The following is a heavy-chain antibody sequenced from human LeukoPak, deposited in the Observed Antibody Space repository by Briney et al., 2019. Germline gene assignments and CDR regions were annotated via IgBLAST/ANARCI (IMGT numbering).Heavy chain of an antibody. Sequence: GGSLRLSCAASGFTFSSYWMHWVRQAPGKGLVRVSRINSDGSSTSYADSVKGRFTISRDNAKNTLYLQMNSLRAEDTAVYYCARGQQGDCCGWFDPWGQGTLVTVSS. CDR1: GFTFSSYW. V-gene: IGHV3-74*01. CDR3: ARGQQGDCCGWFDP. CDR2: INSDGSST. J-gene: IGHJ5*02. D-gene: IGHD2-21*02.